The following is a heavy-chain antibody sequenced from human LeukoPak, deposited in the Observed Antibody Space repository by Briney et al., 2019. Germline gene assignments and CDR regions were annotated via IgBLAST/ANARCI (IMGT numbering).Heavy chain of an antibody. CDR2: IIPIFGTA. Sequence: SVKVSCKASGGTFSSYAISWARQAPGQGLEWMGRIIPIFGTANYAQKFQGRVTITTDESTSTAYMELSSLRSEDTAVYYCARGLGGYSNYYYYMDVWGKGTTVTVSS. CDR3: ARGLGGYSNYYYYMDV. D-gene: IGHD4-11*01. V-gene: IGHV1-69*05. J-gene: IGHJ6*03. CDR1: GGTFSSYA.